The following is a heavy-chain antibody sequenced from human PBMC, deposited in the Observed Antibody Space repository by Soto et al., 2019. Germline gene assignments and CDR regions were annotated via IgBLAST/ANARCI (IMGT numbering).Heavy chain of an antibody. V-gene: IGHV4-59*01. Sequence: EILPPSFTLPGGSISSYYWSWIGQPPGKGLEWIGYIYYSGSTNYKPSLKSRVTISVDTSKNQFSLKLSSVTAADTAVYYCARIDGGNSGVEYWGHGTLVTVPS. CDR1: GGSISSYY. D-gene: IGHD2-21*02. J-gene: IGHJ4*01. CDR3: ARIDGGNSGVEY. CDR2: IYYSGST.